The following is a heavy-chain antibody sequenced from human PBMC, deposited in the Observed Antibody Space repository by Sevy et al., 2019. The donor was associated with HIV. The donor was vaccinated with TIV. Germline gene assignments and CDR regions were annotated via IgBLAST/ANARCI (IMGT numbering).Heavy chain of an antibody. D-gene: IGHD2-2*01. Sequence: GGSLRLSCAASGFTFSSYWMSWVRQAPGKGLEWVANIKQDGSEKYYGESVKGRFTMSKDNAKNSLYLQMNSLGAEDTAVYYCARERRQSGYQLLVYYYYGMDVWGQGTTVTVSS. J-gene: IGHJ6*02. CDR3: ARERRQSGYQLLVYYYYGMDV. CDR2: IKQDGSEK. V-gene: IGHV3-7*01. CDR1: GFTFSSYW.